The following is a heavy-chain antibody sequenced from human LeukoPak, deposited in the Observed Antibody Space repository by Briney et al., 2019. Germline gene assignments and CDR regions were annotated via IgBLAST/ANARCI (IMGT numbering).Heavy chain of an antibody. D-gene: IGHD2-15*01. CDR1: GGSISSYY. V-gene: IGHV4-59*01. J-gene: IGHJ2*01. CDR2: IYYSGSI. Sequence: ASETLSLTCTVSGGSISSYYWSWIRQPPGKGLEWIGYIYYSGSINYNPSLKSRVTISVDTSKNQFSLKLSSVTAADTAVYYCARDLEYGYCSGGSCYSAWYFDLWGRGTLVTVSS. CDR3: ARDLEYGYCSGGSCYSAWYFDL.